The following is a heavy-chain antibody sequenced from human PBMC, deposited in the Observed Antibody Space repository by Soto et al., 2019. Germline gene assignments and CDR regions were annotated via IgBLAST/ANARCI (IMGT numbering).Heavy chain of an antibody. J-gene: IGHJ6*03. CDR2: VYYTGST. D-gene: IGHD3-9*01. CDR1: GVSISNFY. CDR3: PRTVLGPDLLADSFVDYYYYMDG. V-gene: IGHV4-59*08. Sequence: PSETLSLTCTVSGVSISNFYWSWIRQPPGKRPEWIGNVYYTGSTSYNPSLKRRVTFSADSSRGQFSLRLNSVTAADTAVYYSPRTVLGPDLLADSFVDYYYYMDGWGQGTTVTV.